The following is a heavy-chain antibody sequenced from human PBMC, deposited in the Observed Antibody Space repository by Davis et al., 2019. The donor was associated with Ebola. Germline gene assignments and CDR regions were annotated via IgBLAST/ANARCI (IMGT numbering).Heavy chain of an antibody. CDR3: ARYSSAWYATGHYFDY. V-gene: IGHV3-7*03. Sequence: GGSLRLSCAASGFTFSTYWMSWVRQAPGKGLEWVANIRQDGSEKRYVDSMKGRFTISSDNAKNSLYLQMTSLRAEDTAVYYCARYSSAWYATGHYFDYWGQGTLVTVSS. J-gene: IGHJ4*02. CDR1: GFTFSTYW. CDR2: IRQDGSEK. D-gene: IGHD6-13*01.